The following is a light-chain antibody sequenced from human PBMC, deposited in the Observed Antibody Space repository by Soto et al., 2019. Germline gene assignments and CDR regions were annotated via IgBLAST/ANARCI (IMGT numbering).Light chain of an antibody. CDR2: DAS. V-gene: IGKV3-15*01. CDR1: QSVSSN. Sequence: EIVMTQSPATLSVSPGERATLSCRAGQSVSSNLAWYQQKPGQAPRLLIYDASTRATGIPVRFSGSGSGTEFTLPISSLRSEDFAVYYCQQYDNWPPFTFGPGTKVDIK. CDR3: QQYDNWPPFT. J-gene: IGKJ3*01.